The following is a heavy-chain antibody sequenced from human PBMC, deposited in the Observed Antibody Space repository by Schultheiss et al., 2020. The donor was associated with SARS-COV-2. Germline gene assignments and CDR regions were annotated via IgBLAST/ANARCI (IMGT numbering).Heavy chain of an antibody. CDR2: IRSKADGGTT. V-gene: IGHV3-15*01. CDR3: AREKWGTLAY. Sequence: GGSLRLSCVASGLTFNNAWMSWVRQAPGKGLEWVGRIRSKADGGTTSYAPSVKGRFTFSRDDSKNTAYLLMNSLKSEDTAVYYCAREKWGTLAYWGQGTLVTVSS. J-gene: IGHJ4*02. CDR1: GLTFNNAW. D-gene: IGHD3-16*01.